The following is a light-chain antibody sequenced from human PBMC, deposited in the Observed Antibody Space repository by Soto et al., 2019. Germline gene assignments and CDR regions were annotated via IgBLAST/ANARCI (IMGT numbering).Light chain of an antibody. CDR3: QQYGSSYTWT. Sequence: EVVMTQSPATLSVSPGERATLSCRASQTVSRNLAWYQQKPGQAPRLVIYDIFTRATGIPDRFSGSGSGTDFTLTITRLEPEDFAVYYCQQYGSSYTWTFGQGTKLDIK. CDR1: QTVSRN. CDR2: DIF. J-gene: IGKJ1*01. V-gene: IGKV3D-15*01.